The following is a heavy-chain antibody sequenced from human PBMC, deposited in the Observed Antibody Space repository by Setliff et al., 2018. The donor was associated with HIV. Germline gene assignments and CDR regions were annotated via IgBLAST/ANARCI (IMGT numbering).Heavy chain of an antibody. CDR3: ARDRSSGWSKDWFDT. Sequence: PSETLSLTCTVSGGSISSYYWSWIRQPAGKGLEWIGHIYISGSTNYNPSFNSRVTMSVDTSKSQFSLRLTSVTAADTAVYHCARDRSSGWSKDWFDTWGQGILVTVSS. CDR2: IYISGST. J-gene: IGHJ5*02. CDR1: GGSISSYY. V-gene: IGHV4-4*07. D-gene: IGHD6-19*01.